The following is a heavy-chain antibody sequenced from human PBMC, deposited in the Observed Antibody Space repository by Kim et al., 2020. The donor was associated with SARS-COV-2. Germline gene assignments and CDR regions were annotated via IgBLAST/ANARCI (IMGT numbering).Heavy chain of an antibody. Sequence: SETLSLTCAVYGGSFSGYYWSWIRQPPGKGLEWIGEINHSGSTNYNPSLKSRVTISVDTSKNQFSLKLSSVTAADTAVYYCARLPRGYSGYDTYYYYYGTDVWGQGTTVTVSS. CDR2: INHSGST. V-gene: IGHV4-34*01. CDR3: ARLPRGYSGYDTYYYYYGTDV. J-gene: IGHJ6*02. CDR1: GGSFSGYY. D-gene: IGHD5-12*01.